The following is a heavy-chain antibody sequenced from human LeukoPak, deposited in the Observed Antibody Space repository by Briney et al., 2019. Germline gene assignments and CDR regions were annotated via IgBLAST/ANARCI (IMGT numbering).Heavy chain of an antibody. J-gene: IGHJ4*02. CDR3: AGTWNNIIYFHY. Sequence: GGSLRLSCAASGFTVSSNYMSWVRQAPGKGLEWVSVIYSGGNTYYADSVKGRFTISRDNSKNTLYLQMNSLRAEDTAVYYCAGTWNNIIYFHYWGQGILVTVSS. D-gene: IGHD1/OR15-1a*01. V-gene: IGHV3-53*01. CDR2: IYSGGNT. CDR1: GFTVSSNY.